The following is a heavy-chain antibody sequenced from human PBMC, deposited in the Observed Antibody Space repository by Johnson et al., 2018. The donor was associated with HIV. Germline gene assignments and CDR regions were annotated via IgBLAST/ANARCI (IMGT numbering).Heavy chain of an antibody. V-gene: IGHV3-9*01. J-gene: IGHJ3*01. CDR3: AKTFGNSDGFDV. CDR1: GFTFSSYW. CDR2: INWNSNDM. Sequence: VQLVESGGGVVQPGGSLRLSCAASGFTFSSYWMSWVRQAPGKGLEWVSGINWNSNDMGYADSVNGRFTISRDNAKNSMYLQMTSLRAEDTALYYCAKTFGNSDGFDVWGQGTMVTVSS. D-gene: IGHD3-16*01.